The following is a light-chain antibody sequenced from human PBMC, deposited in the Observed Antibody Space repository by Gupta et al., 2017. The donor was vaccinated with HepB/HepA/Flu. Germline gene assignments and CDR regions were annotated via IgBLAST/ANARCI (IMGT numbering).Light chain of an antibody. Sequence: DVQMTQSPSSVSASIGDTVTITCRASEGVSGWLAWYQQKPGKAPKLLISSAFTLQSGVPSRFSGTGSGTDFALTITNRQPDDYATYYCQQANKFPYTFGPGT. V-gene: IGKV1-12*02. J-gene: IGKJ3*01. CDR3: QQANKFPYT. CDR1: EGVSGW. CDR2: SAF.